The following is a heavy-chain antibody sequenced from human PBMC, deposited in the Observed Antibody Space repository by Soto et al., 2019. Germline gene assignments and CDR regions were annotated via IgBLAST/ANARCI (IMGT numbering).Heavy chain of an antibody. CDR1: GFTFSSYS. CDR3: ARLLEIQLWSSVDYYYGMDG. Sequence: GALRLSCAASGFTFSSYSMNWVRQAPGKGLEWVSSISSSSSYIYYADSVKGRFTISRDNAKNSLYLQMNSLRAEDTAVYYCARLLEIQLWSSVDYYYGMDGWGQGTTVTFSS. CDR2: ISSSSSYI. V-gene: IGHV3-21*01. J-gene: IGHJ6*02. D-gene: IGHD5-18*01.